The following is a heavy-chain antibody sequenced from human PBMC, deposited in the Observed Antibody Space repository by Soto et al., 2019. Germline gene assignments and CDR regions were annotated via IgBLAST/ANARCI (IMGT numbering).Heavy chain of an antibody. CDR2: ISHDGNTK. Sequence: QVQLVESGGGVVQPGRSLRLSCADSEFTFSSYAMHWVRQAPGKGLEWVAIISHDGNTKYYADSVRGRFTISRDNFKNTLYLQMNSLRVDDTSVYYCVRAAGQLVPYFQHWGQGTLVTVSS. J-gene: IGHJ1*01. CDR1: EFTFSSYA. V-gene: IGHV3-30-3*01. CDR3: VRAAGQLVPYFQH. D-gene: IGHD6-6*01.